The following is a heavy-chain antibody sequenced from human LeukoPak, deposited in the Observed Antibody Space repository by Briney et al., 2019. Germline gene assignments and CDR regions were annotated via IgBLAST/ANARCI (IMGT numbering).Heavy chain of an antibody. CDR3: ASGEGDYFDY. V-gene: IGHV4-59*11. D-gene: IGHD4-17*01. Sequence: PSETLSLTCTVSGGSISSHYWSWIRQPPGKGLEWIGYIYYSGSTNYNPSLKSRVTISVDTSKNQFSLKLSSATAADTAVYYCASGEGDYFDYWGQGTLVTVSS. CDR1: GGSISSHY. CDR2: IYYSGST. J-gene: IGHJ4*02.